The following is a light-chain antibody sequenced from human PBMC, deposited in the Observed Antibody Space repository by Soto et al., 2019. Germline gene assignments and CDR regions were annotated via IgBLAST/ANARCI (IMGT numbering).Light chain of an antibody. Sequence: EIVLTQSPGTLSLSPGERATLSCRASLTVSDNYLAWYQQKAGQVPRLVIYGASSRATGIPDRFSASGSGTDFTLTIRRMETEDFANYYCQQYNSYSWTFGQGTKVDIK. CDR2: GAS. CDR1: LTVSDNY. V-gene: IGKV3-20*01. J-gene: IGKJ1*01. CDR3: QQYNSYSWT.